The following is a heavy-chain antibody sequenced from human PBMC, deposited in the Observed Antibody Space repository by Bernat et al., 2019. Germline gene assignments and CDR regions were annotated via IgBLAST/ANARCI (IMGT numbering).Heavy chain of an antibody. V-gene: IGHV3-33*01. D-gene: IGHD3-9*01. CDR1: GFTFSNYG. J-gene: IGHJ6*03. CDR2: IWYDGSNK. Sequence: QVQLVDSGGGVVQPGRSLRLSCAASGFTFSNYGMHWVRQAPGKGLEWVAVIWYDGSNKYYGDSVKGRFTISRDNSKNTLYLQMNSLRAEDTAVYYCARTYYDVLTGRDYYYYMDVWGKGTTVTVSS. CDR3: ARTYYDVLTGRDYYYYMDV.